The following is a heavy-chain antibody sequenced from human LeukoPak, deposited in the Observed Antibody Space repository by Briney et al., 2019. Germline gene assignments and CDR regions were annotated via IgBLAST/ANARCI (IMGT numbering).Heavy chain of an antibody. D-gene: IGHD2-15*01. CDR2: IYYSGST. Sequence: PSETLSLTCTVSGGSISSYYWSWIRQPPGKGLEWIGYIYYSGSTNYNPSLMSRVTISVDTSKNQFSLKLSSVTAADTAVYYCARDTAEGGGFDIWGQGTMVTVSS. V-gene: IGHV4-59*01. CDR1: GGSISSYY. CDR3: ARDTAEGGGFDI. J-gene: IGHJ3*02.